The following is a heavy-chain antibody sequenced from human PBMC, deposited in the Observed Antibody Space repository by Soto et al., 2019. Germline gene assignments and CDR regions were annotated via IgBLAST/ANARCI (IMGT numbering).Heavy chain of an antibody. J-gene: IGHJ6*02. CDR3: AKDRADVGMDV. Sequence: GGSLRLSCAASGFTFSSYGMHWVRQAPGKGLEWVAVISYDGSNKYYADSVKGRFTISRDNSKNTLYLQMNSLRAEDTAVYYCAKDRADVGMDVWGQGTTVTVSS. V-gene: IGHV3-30*18. CDR2: ISYDGSNK. CDR1: GFTFSSYG.